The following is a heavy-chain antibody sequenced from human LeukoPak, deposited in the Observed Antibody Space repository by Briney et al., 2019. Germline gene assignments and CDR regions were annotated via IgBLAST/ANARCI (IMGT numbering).Heavy chain of an antibody. CDR2: ISDSGGRT. CDR3: AKGRRAPLVGTTTKSWLDY. Sequence: TGGSLRLSCAASGFTFSDYEMNWVRQAPGKGLEWVSTISDSGGRTNYADSVKGRFTISRDSSKNTLYLQMNNLRAEDTAVYYCAKGRRAPLVGTTTKSWLDYWGQGTLVTVSS. J-gene: IGHJ4*02. V-gene: IGHV3-23*01. CDR1: GFTFSDYE. D-gene: IGHD1-26*01.